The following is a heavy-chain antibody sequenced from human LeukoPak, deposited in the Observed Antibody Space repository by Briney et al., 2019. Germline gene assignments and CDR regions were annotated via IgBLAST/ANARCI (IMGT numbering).Heavy chain of an antibody. CDR3: ARDYYDSSGYYFRDY. V-gene: IGHV1-69*04. CDR2: IIPILGIA. Sequence: ASVKVSCKASGYTFTDYYMHWVRQAPGQGFEWMGRIIPILGIANYAQKFQGRVTITADKSTSTAYMELSSLRSEDTAVYYCARDYYDSSGYYFRDYWGQGTLVTVSS. J-gene: IGHJ4*02. CDR1: GYTFTDYY. D-gene: IGHD3-22*01.